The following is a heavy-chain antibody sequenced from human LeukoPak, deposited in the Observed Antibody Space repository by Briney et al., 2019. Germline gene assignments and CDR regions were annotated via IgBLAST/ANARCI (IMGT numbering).Heavy chain of an antibody. CDR2: ISGSGGST. D-gene: IGHD5-18*01. J-gene: IGHJ4*02. Sequence: GGSLRLSCAASGFSFSSYDMSWVRQAPGKGLEWVSRISGSGGSTYYADSVKGRFTISRDNSKDTLYLQMSSLRAEDTAVYSCAKPPMGAVTYWGQGTLVTVSS. CDR1: GFSFSSYD. V-gene: IGHV3-23*01. CDR3: AKPPMGAVTY.